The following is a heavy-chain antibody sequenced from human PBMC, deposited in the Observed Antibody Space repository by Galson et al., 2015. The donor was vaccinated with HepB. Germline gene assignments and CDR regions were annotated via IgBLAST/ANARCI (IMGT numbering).Heavy chain of an antibody. CDR2: IYYSGST. V-gene: IGHV4-39*07. CDR1: GGSISSRSYY. Sequence: ETLSLTRTVSGGSISSRSYYWGWIRQPPGKGLEWIGSIYYSGSTYYNPSLKSRVTISVDTSKNQFSLKLSSVTAADTAVYYCARDFPLLNHAFDIWGQGTMVTVSS. J-gene: IGHJ3*02. D-gene: IGHD3-10*01. CDR3: ARDFPLLNHAFDI.